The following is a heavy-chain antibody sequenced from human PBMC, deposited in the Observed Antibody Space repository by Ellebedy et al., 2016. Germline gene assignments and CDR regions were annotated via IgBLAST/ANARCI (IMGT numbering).Heavy chain of an antibody. Sequence: ESLKISXAASGFTFSDYYMSWIRQPPGKGLEWIGYIYYSGSTNYNPSLKSRVTISVDTSKNQFSLKLSSVTAADTAVYYCARHSRHYDSSGYYYRDYYYYYGMDVWGQGTTVTVSS. CDR2: IYYSGST. J-gene: IGHJ6*02. CDR3: ARHSRHYDSSGYYYRDYYYYYGMDV. D-gene: IGHD3-22*01. V-gene: IGHV4-59*08. CDR1: GFTFSDYY.